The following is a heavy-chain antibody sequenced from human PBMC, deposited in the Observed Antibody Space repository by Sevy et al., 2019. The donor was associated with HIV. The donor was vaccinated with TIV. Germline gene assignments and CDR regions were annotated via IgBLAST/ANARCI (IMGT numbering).Heavy chain of an antibody. D-gene: IGHD2-15*01. V-gene: IGHV3-30*18. Sequence: GGSLRLSCAASGFTFSSYGMHWVRQAPGKGLEWVAVISYDGSNKYYADSVKGRFTISRDNSKNTLYLQMNSLRAEDTAVYYCANGSRLDPWGQGTLATVSS. CDR3: ANGSRLDP. J-gene: IGHJ5*02. CDR2: ISYDGSNK. CDR1: GFTFSSYG.